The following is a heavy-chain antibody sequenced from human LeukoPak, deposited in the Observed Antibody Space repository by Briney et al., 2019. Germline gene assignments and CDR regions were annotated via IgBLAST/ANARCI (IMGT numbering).Heavy chain of an antibody. Sequence: ASVKVSCKSSGYTFTSYGISWVRQAPGQGLEWMGWISAYNGNTNYAQKLQGRVTMTTDTSTSTAYMELRSLRSDDTAVYYCARRYSYESWFDPWGQGTLVTVSS. D-gene: IGHD5-18*01. J-gene: IGHJ5*02. CDR3: ARRYSYESWFDP. V-gene: IGHV1-18*01. CDR1: GYTFTSYG. CDR2: ISAYNGNT.